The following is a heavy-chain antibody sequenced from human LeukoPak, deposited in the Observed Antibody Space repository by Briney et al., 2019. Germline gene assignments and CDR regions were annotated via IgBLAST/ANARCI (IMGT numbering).Heavy chain of an antibody. CDR2: IYSGGSR. CDR1: GFTFSGYS. Sequence: GGSLRLSCAASGFTFSGYSMSWVRQAPGKGLEWVSVIYSGGSRYYADSVKGRFTISRDVSQNTVYLQMNSLRAEDTAVYYCAQGARGSYDYDNWGQGTLVTVSS. J-gene: IGHJ4*02. CDR3: AQGARGSYDYDN. V-gene: IGHV3-53*01. D-gene: IGHD3-16*01.